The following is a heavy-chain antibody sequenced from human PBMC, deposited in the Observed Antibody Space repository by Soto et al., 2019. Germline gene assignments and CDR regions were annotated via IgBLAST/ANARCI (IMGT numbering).Heavy chain of an antibody. Sequence: QVHLVQSGAEVKKPGASVKVSCKASNETLTTYGISWVRQAPGQGLEWMGWVSGYSGRRSSAQEFQDRVIMTTATSTKTAYMERTSLTSDDSAVYFFARDSISSGYYYGMEVWGQGTTVTVSS. J-gene: IGHJ6*02. V-gene: IGHV1-18*01. CDR3: ARDSISSGYYYGMEV. CDR2: VSGYSGRR. D-gene: IGHD3-3*02. CDR1: NETLTTYG.